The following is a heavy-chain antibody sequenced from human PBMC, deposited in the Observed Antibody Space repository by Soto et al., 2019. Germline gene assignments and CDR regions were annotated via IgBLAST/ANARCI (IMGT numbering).Heavy chain of an antibody. CDR3: ARVRKRLGLVVPAAPRLGMDV. V-gene: IGHV4-34*01. Sequence: SETLSLTCAVYGGSFSGYYWSWIRQPPGKGLEWIGEINHSGSTNYNPSLKSRVTISVDTSKNQFSLKLSSVTAADTAVYYCARVRKRLGLVVPAAPRLGMDVWGQGTTVTVSS. D-gene: IGHD2-2*01. CDR1: GGSFSGYY. CDR2: INHSGST. J-gene: IGHJ6*02.